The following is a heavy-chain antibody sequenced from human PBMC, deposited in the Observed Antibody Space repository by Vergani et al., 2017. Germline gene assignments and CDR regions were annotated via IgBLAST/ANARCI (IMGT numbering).Heavy chain of an antibody. D-gene: IGHD2-15*01. CDR1: GYTLTDYW. Sequence: DVQLVQSGAEVQKPGTTVKISCKVSGYTLTDYWMHWVQQAPGKGLEWMGAVDPEDGETVYAEKFQARVTITADTSRDTVYLEVTSLKSDDTAVYYCARRILSLDYYYYMDVWGKGTTVTVSS. J-gene: IGHJ6*03. CDR3: ARRILSLDYYYYMDV. CDR2: VDPEDGET. V-gene: IGHV1-69-2*01.